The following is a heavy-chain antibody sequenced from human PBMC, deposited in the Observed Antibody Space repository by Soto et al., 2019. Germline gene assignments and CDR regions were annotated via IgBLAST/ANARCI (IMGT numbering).Heavy chain of an antibody. D-gene: IGHD3-9*01. V-gene: IGHV3-30*18. CDR2: ISYDGSNK. CDR3: AKDQSAYYDISYGMDV. CDR1: GFTFSSYG. Sequence: PGGSLRLSCAASGFTFSSYGMHWVRQAPGKGLEWVAVISYDGSNKYYADSVKGRFTISRDNSKNTLYLQMNSLRAEDTAVYYCAKDQSAYYDISYGMDVWGQGTTVTVSS. J-gene: IGHJ6*02.